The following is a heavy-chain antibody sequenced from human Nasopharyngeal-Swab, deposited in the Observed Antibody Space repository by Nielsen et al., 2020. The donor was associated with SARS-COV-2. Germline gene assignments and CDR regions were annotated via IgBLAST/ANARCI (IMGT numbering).Heavy chain of an antibody. CDR3: AKLGGLYDFWSGYYDYMDV. CDR2: ISWNSGSI. D-gene: IGHD3-3*01. CDR1: GFTFDDYN. Sequence: SLKTSRGVSGFTFDDYNMERARQAQGKGLEGVSGISWNSGSIGYADSVKGRFNISRDNAENSLYLQMNSLRAEDTALYYCAKLGGLYDFWSGYYDYMDVWGKGTTVTVSS. J-gene: IGHJ6*03. V-gene: IGHV3-9*01.